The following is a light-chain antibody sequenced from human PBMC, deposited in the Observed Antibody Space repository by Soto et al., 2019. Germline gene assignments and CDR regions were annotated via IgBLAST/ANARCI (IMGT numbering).Light chain of an antibody. J-gene: IGKJ1*01. V-gene: IGKV1-27*01. CDR2: SAS. Sequence: DFQMTQSPSYLSASIGDRVTVSCRASQDINDHVAWYQQKPGKPPKLLIYSASTLYSAVPSRFSGSGSGTNFTLTIGSVQPEDFATYYCQKLVSSPWTFGQGTKVDI. CDR1: QDINDH. CDR3: QKLVSSPWT.